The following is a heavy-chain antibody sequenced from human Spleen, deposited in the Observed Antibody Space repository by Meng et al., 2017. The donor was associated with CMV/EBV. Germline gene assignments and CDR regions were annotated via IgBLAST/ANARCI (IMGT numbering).Heavy chain of an antibody. CDR1: XXSVSSNSAA. V-gene: IGHV6-1*01. CDR3: ARSKDPDRYSSSWCFDY. J-gene: IGHJ4*02. CDR2: TYYRSKWYN. D-gene: IGHD6-13*01. Sequence: QVQLQQSGPGLVKPSQTLSLTCAXXXXSVSSNSAAWNWIRQSPSRGLEWLGRTYYRSKWYNDYAVSVKSRITINPDTSKNQFSLQLNSVTPEDTAVYYCARSKDPDRYSSSWCFDYWGQGTLVTVSS.